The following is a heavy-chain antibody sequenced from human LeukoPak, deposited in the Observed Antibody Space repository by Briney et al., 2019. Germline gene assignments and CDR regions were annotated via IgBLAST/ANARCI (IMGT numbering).Heavy chain of an antibody. CDR1: GFTFSSYW. Sequence: SGGSLRLSCAASGFTFSSYWMSWVRQAPGKGLEWVANIKQDGSEKYYVGPVKGRFTISRDNAKNSLYLQMNSLRAEDTAVYYCARVGYCSSTSCHGFEDWGQGTLVTVSS. V-gene: IGHV3-7*01. CDR3: ARVGYCSSTSCHGFED. CDR2: IKQDGSEK. D-gene: IGHD2-2*01. J-gene: IGHJ4*02.